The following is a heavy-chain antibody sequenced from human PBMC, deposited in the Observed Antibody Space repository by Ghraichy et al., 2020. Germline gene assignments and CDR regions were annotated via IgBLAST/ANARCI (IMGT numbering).Heavy chain of an antibody. Sequence: SVKVSCKASGYTFTGYFMDWVRQAPGQGLEWVGRINPNSGGTNYAQKFQGRVTMTRDTPINTAYMELSRLRSDDTAVYYCASQGVRAPAAAADFWGQGTLVTVSS. D-gene: IGHD2-2*01. CDR1: GYTFTGYF. V-gene: IGHV1-2*06. CDR3: ASQGVRAPAAAADF. CDR2: INPNSGGT. J-gene: IGHJ4*02.